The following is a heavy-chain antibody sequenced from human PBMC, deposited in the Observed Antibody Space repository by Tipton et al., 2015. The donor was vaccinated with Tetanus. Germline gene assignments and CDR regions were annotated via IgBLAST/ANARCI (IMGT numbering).Heavy chain of an antibody. CDR3: ARVASFPGYYYGSGSLVY. CDR1: GDSVSSNSAA. Sequence: PGLVKPSQTLSLTCAISGDSVSSNSAAWNWIRQSPSRGLEWLGRTYYRSKWYNDYAVSVKSRITINPDTSKNQFSLQLNSVTPEDTAVYYCARVASFPGYYYGSGSLVYWGQGTLVTVSS. CDR2: TYYRSKWYN. V-gene: IGHV6-1*01. J-gene: IGHJ4*02. D-gene: IGHD3-10*01.